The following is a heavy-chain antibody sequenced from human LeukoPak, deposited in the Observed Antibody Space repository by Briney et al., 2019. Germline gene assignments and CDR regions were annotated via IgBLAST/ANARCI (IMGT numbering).Heavy chain of an antibody. CDR1: GGSISSSSYY. V-gene: IGHV4-39*07. D-gene: IGHD4-17*01. CDR2: IYYSGST. CDR3: ARDQHGDYDYDAFDI. Sequence: SETLSLTCTVSGGSISSSSYYWGWIRQPPGKGLEWIGSIYYSGSTYYNPTLKSRVTISVDTSKNQFSLKLSSVTAADTAVYYCARDQHGDYDYDAFDIWGQGTMVTVSS. J-gene: IGHJ3*02.